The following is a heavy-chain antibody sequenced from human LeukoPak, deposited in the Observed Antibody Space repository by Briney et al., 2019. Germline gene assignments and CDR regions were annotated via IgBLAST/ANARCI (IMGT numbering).Heavy chain of an antibody. D-gene: IGHD3-22*01. J-gene: IGHJ4*02. CDR3: AASSGYYRGPVY. CDR2: ISPSGGST. Sequence: ASVKVSCKAFGYTFTSNYMHWVRQAPGQGPEWMGVISPSGGSTTYAQKFQERVTITRDMSTSTAYMELSSLRSEDTAVYYCAASSGYYRGPVYWGQGTLVTVSS. V-gene: IGHV1-46*01. CDR1: GYTFTSNY.